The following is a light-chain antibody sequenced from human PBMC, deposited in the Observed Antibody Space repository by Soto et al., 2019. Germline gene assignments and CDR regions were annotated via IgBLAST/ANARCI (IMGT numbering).Light chain of an antibody. CDR2: GAS. V-gene: IGKV3-20*01. CDR3: QQYGSSGT. CDR1: QSVSIN. J-gene: IGKJ1*01. Sequence: EIVVTQSPATLSVSPGERVTLSCRASQSVSINLAWYQQKPGQAPRLLIYGASSRATGIPDRFSGSGSGTDFTLTISRLEPEDFAVYYCQQYGSSGTFGQGTKVDIK.